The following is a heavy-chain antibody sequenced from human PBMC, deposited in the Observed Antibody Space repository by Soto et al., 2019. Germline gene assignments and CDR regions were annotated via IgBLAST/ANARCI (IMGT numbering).Heavy chain of an antibody. J-gene: IGHJ6*02. V-gene: IGHV4-30-4*01. Sequence: SETLSLTCTVSGGSISSGDYYWSWIRQPPGKGLEWIGYIYYSGSTYYNPSLKSRVTISVDTSKNQFSLKLSSVTAADTAMYYCARAQRRFGELSHGMDVWGQGTTVTVSS. CDR3: ARAQRRFGELSHGMDV. D-gene: IGHD3-10*01. CDR2: IYYSGST. CDR1: GGSISSGDYY.